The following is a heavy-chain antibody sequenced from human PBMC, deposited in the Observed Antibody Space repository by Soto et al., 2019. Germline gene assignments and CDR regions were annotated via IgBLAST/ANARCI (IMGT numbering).Heavy chain of an antibody. V-gene: IGHV4-59*01. Sequence: SETLSLTCTVSGGSISSYYWSWIRQPPGKGLDWIGYIYYSGSTNYNPSLKSRVTISVDTSKNQFSLKLSSVTAADTAVYYCAREGGYCTNGVCYKENWFGPWGQGTLVTVSS. CDR3: AREGGYCTNGVCYKENWFGP. D-gene: IGHD2-8*01. CDR2: IYYSGST. CDR1: GGSISSYY. J-gene: IGHJ5*02.